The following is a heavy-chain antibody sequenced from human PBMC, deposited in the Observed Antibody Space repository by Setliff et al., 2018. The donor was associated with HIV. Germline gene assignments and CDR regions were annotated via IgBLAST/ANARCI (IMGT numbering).Heavy chain of an antibody. V-gene: IGHV4-59*12. Sequence: KTSETLSLTCTVSGDSISTDYWTWIRQPPGKGLEWIGYIYNSASTSYNPSLKSRVTISVDTSKNQFSLKLSSVTAADTAVYYCARGGYYGSGSYGYWGQGTLVTVSS. CDR2: IYNSAST. CDR3: ARGGYYGSGSYGY. J-gene: IGHJ4*02. CDR1: GDSISTDY. D-gene: IGHD3-10*01.